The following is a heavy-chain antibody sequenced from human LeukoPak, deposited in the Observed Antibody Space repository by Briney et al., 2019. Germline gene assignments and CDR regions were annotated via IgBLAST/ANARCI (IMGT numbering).Heavy chain of an antibody. J-gene: IGHJ5*02. Sequence: GGSLRLSCAASGFTFSSCGMHWVRQAPGKGLEWVAVISYDGSNKYYADSVKGRFTISRDNSKNTLYLQMNSLRAEDTAVYYCAKGMREGGNWFDPWGQGTLVTVSS. V-gene: IGHV3-30*18. CDR3: AKGMREGGNWFDP. CDR1: GFTFSSCG. CDR2: ISYDGSNK. D-gene: IGHD3-16*01.